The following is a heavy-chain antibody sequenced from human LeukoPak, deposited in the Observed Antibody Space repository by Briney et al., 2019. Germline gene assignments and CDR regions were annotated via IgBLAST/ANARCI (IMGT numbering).Heavy chain of an antibody. CDR1: GLTFSTYW. V-gene: IGHV3-7*01. Sequence: GESLRLSCAAYGLTFSTYWMSWVRQAPGKGLEWVANIKQGGSEKHHMDSMKGRFTISRDKAKNTRYLQMSSLRAEDTAVYYCTRVEETATTAAIIRKYSYYYYYLDVWGKGNTVTVSS. D-gene: IGHD4-11*01. CDR3: TRVEETATTAAIIRKYSYYYYYLDV. CDR2: IKQGGSEK. J-gene: IGHJ6*03.